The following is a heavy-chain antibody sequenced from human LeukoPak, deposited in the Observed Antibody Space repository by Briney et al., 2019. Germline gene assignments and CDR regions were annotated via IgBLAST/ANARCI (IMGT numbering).Heavy chain of an antibody. D-gene: IGHD3-10*01. CDR2: ISAYNGNT. CDR1: GYTFTSYG. J-gene: IGHJ5*02. CDR3: ARDYWFGELSRSWFDP. Sequence: ASVKVSCKASGYTFTSYGISWVRQAPGQGLEWMGWISAYNGNTNYAQKLQGRVTMTTDTSTSTAYMELRSLRSDDTAVYYCARDYWFGELSRSWFDPWGQGTLVTVSS. V-gene: IGHV1-18*01.